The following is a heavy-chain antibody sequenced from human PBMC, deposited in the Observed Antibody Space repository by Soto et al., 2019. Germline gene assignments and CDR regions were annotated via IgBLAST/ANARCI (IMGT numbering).Heavy chain of an antibody. CDR1: GFTFSSYG. V-gene: IGHV3-30*18. CDR3: AKDFGAQSDEGDSSGWYSVRSYYYYGMDV. J-gene: IGHJ6*02. CDR2: ISYDGSNK. Sequence: GGSLRLSCAASGFTFSSYGMHWVRQAPGKGLEWVAVISYDGSNKYYADSVKGRFTISRDNSKNTLYLQMNSLRAEDTAVYYCAKDFGAQSDEGDSSGWYSVRSYYYYGMDVWGQGTTVTVSS. D-gene: IGHD6-19*01.